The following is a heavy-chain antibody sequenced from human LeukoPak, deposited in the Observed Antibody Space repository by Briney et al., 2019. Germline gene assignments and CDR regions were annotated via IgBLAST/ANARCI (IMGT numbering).Heavy chain of an antibody. J-gene: IGHJ4*02. CDR2: ISGYNGNT. CDR3: ARVIGENYSSGWYYFDY. D-gene: IGHD6-19*01. CDR1: GYNFNIYG. Sequence: ASVKVSCKTSGYNFNIYGISWVRQAPGQGLEWMGWISGYNGNTNSAPKLQGRVTMTTDTSTSTAHMELSRLRSDDTAVYYCARVIGENYSSGWYYFDYWGQGTLVTVSS. V-gene: IGHV1-18*01.